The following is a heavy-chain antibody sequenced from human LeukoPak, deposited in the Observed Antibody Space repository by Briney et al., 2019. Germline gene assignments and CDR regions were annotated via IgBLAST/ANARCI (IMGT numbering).Heavy chain of an antibody. CDR2: INPNSGGT. D-gene: IGHD6-6*01. V-gene: IGHV1-2*02. Sequence: ASVRVSCKASGYTFTGHYMHWVRQAPGQGLEWMGWINPNSGGTNYAQKFQGRVTMTRDTSISTAYMELSRLRSDDTAVYYCARGQFIAARYYFDYWGQGTLVTVSS. CDR1: GYTFTGHY. J-gene: IGHJ4*02. CDR3: ARGQFIAARYYFDY.